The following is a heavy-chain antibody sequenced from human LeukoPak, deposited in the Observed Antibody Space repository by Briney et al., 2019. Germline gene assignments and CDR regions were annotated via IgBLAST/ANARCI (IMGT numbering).Heavy chain of an antibody. Sequence: SETLSLTCAAYGGSFSGYYWSWIRQPPGKGLEWIGEINHSGSTNYNPSLKSRVTISVDTSKNQFSLKLSSVTAADTAVYYCARGRGFWSGYKYDYWGQGTLVTVSS. CDR3: ARGRGFWSGYKYDY. CDR2: INHSGST. D-gene: IGHD3-3*01. J-gene: IGHJ4*02. CDR1: GGSFSGYY. V-gene: IGHV4-34*01.